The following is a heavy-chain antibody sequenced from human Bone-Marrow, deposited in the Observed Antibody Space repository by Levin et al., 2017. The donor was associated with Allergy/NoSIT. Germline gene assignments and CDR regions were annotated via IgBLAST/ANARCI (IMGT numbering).Heavy chain of an antibody. D-gene: IGHD6-19*01. CDR1: GYTFTGYN. CDR2: INPNTGDT. V-gene: IGHV1-2*02. Sequence: ASVKVSCKSSGYTFTGYNIHWVRQAPGQGLEWMGWINPNTGDTTYAQKFQGRVTMTRDTSISTAYMELSRLTSDDTAVYYCAKDGSGWGGYLHYWGQGALVTVSS. J-gene: IGHJ4*02. CDR3: AKDGSGWGGYLHY.